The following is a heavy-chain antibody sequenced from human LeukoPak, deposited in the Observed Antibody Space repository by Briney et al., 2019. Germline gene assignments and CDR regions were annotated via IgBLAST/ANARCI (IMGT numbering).Heavy chain of an antibody. D-gene: IGHD2-15*01. V-gene: IGHV3-21*06. Sequence: GGSLRLSCVVSGFTFSSYWMTWVRQAPGKGLEWISSMSSGGSYIYYADSVRGRFTISRDNAKDSLFLLMNSLRVEDTAVYYCARGRPTGSSRRFVVQWGQGTLVTVSS. CDR1: GFTFSSYW. CDR3: ARGRPTGSSRRFVVQ. CDR2: MSSGGSYI. J-gene: IGHJ4*02.